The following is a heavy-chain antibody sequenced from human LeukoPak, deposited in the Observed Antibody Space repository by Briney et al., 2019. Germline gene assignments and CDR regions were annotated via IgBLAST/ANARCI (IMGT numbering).Heavy chain of an antibody. J-gene: IGHJ4*02. Sequence: GESLRISCKGSGYTFTSSWISWVRQMPGKGLEWMGKIDPSDSYTYYNPSFQGHVTISVDKSSSTACLHWSSLKASDTGMYYCARHLGVTTNFDNWGQGTLVTVSS. D-gene: IGHD4-17*01. CDR3: ARHLGVTTNFDN. V-gene: IGHV5-10-1*01. CDR2: IDPSDSYT. CDR1: GYTFTSSW.